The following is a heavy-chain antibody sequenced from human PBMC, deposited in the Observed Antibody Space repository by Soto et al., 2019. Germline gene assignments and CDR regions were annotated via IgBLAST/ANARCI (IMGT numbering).Heavy chain of an antibody. J-gene: IGHJ4*02. CDR3: TCFSYSRRTGYCYFDS. CDR2: ARTKANSYIT. CDR1: GFTFSDRY. V-gene: IGHV3-72*01. Sequence: GGSLRLSCAASGFTFSDRYMDWVRQAPGKGLEWVGRARTKANSYITEYAASVKGCFTISSYDSKNSLYLPLYGLNTDVTAVYSSTCFSYSRRTGYCYFDSLGQGSPDIVSS. D-gene: IGHD5-12*01.